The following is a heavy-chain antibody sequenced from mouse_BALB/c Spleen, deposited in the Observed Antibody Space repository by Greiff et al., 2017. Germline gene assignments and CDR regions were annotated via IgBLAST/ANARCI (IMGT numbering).Heavy chain of an antibody. Sequence: EVQLQQSGPELVKPGASVKISCKASGYTFTDYNMHWVKQSHGKSLEWIGYIYPYNGGTGYNQKFKSKATLTVDNSSSTAYMELRSLTSEDSAVYYCARDDGYYSAWFAYWGQGTLVTVSA. J-gene: IGHJ3*01. CDR3: ARDDGYYSAWFAY. V-gene: IGHV1S29*02. CDR2: IYPYNGGT. CDR1: GYTFTDYN. D-gene: IGHD2-3*01.